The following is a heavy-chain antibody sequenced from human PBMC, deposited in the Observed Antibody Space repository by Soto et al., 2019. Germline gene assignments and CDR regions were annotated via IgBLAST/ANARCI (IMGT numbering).Heavy chain of an antibody. Sequence: AETLSLTCTVSGVSFRVQSYYWTWIRQTPGKGLEWVGSSYYSGTSYFNPALKGRVTISVDTSTNQFSLRLTSVTAADTAVYSCTRSYNWNYSYFDPWGHGTPVTV. V-gene: IGHV4-39*01. J-gene: IGHJ5*02. CDR1: GVSFRVQSYY. D-gene: IGHD1-7*01. CDR2: SYYSGTS. CDR3: TRSYNWNYSYFDP.